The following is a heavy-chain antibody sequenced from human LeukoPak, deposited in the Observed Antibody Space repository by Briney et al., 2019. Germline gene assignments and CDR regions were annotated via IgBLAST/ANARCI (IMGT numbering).Heavy chain of an antibody. Sequence: ASVKVSCKASGYTFTGYYMNWVRQAPGQGLEWMGWINPNSGATNYAQKFQGRVTMTRNTSISTAYMELSSLRSEDTAVYYCARGNSDSSGYYPNDYWGQGTLVTVSS. CDR1: GYTFTGYY. D-gene: IGHD3-22*01. CDR2: INPNSGAT. J-gene: IGHJ4*02. V-gene: IGHV1-2*02. CDR3: ARGNSDSSGYYPNDY.